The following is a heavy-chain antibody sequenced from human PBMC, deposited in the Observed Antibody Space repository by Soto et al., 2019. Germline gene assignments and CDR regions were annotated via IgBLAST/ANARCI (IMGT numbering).Heavy chain of an antibody. CDR2: INAGNGNT. CDR1: GYTFTSYA. D-gene: IGHD3-3*01. Sequence: ASVKVSCKASGYTFTSYAMHWVRQAPGQRLEWMGWINAGNGNTKYSQKFQGRVTITRDTSAWKAYMELSSLRSEDTAVYYCARAQYRNSTPHYDFWSGRDYYYYYYMDVWGKGTTVTVSS. J-gene: IGHJ6*03. V-gene: IGHV1-3*01. CDR3: ARAQYRNSTPHYDFWSGRDYYYYYYMDV.